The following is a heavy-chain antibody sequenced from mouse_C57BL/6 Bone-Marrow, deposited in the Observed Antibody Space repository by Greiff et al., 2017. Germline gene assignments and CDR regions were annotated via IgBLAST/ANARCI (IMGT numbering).Heavy chain of an antibody. CDR3: ARRGFPYYAMDY. Sequence: EVMLVESGGGLVKPGGSLKLSCAASGFTFSSYTMSWVRQTPEKRLEWVATISGGGGNTYYPDSVKGRFTISRDNAKNTLYLQMSSLRSEDTALYYWARRGFPYYAMDYWGQGTSVTVSS. CDR2: ISGGGGNT. CDR1: GFTFSSYT. V-gene: IGHV5-9*01. J-gene: IGHJ4*01.